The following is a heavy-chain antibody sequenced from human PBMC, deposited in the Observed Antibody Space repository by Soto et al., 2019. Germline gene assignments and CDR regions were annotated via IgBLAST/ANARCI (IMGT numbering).Heavy chain of an antibody. CDR2: MNYRGKT. V-gene: IGHV4-38-2*01. CDR3: ARSGDDYGSHIDY. D-gene: IGHD4-17*01. CDR1: GYSLSSGYY. Sequence: SETLSLTCGVSGYSLSSGYYWAWVRQPPGKGLEWIGSMNYRGKTYYNPSLKSRVTISLDASKNQVSLKVTSVTAADTAVYHCARSGDDYGSHIDYWGQGTPAPVSS. J-gene: IGHJ4*02.